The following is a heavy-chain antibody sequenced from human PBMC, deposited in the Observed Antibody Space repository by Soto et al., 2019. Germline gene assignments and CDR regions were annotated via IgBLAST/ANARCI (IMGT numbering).Heavy chain of an antibody. CDR1: GFTFSSYA. D-gene: IGHD6-19*01. V-gene: IGHV3-23*01. J-gene: IGHJ4*02. CDR3: ARRTSGWYLDY. Sequence: EVQLLESGGGLVQPGGSLRLSCAASGFTFSSYAMSWVRQAPGKGLEWVSVISGSGGSTYYADSVKGRFTISRDNSKNTLYLQMNSLRAEDTSVYYCARRTSGWYLDYWGQGTLVTVSS. CDR2: ISGSGGST.